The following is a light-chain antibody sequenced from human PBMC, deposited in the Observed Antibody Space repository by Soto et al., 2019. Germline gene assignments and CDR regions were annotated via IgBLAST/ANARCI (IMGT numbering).Light chain of an antibody. CDR3: CSYTSASTLL. V-gene: IGLV2-14*01. CDR1: NNDIGDSDY. Sequence: QSVLTQPASVSGSPGQSITISCSGSNNDIGDSDYVSWYQQHPGKAPKLIIFEVANRPSGVSSRFSGSKSGTTMSLTISGLQAEDEADYFCCSYTSASTLLFGGGTQLTVL. J-gene: IGLJ2*01. CDR2: EVA.